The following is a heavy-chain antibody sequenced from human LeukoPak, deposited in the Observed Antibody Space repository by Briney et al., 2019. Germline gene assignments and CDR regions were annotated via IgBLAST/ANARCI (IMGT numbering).Heavy chain of an antibody. CDR3: ARAEVVPAASHAFDI. CDR1: GGTFSSYA. D-gene: IGHD2-2*01. Sequence: SVKVSCKASGGTFSSYAISWVRQAPGQGLEWIGGIIPIFGTANYAQKFQGRVTITADESTSTAYMELSSLRSEDTAVYYCARAEVVPAASHAFDIWGQGTTVTVSS. V-gene: IGHV1-69*01. CDR2: IIPIFGTA. J-gene: IGHJ3*02.